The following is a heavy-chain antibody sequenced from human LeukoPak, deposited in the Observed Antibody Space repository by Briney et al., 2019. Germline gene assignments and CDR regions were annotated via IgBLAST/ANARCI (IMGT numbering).Heavy chain of an antibody. J-gene: IGHJ3*02. V-gene: IGHV5-51*01. CDR3: ASPQYCSGGSCYYAFDI. CDR1: GSTFTSYW. CDR2: IYPGDSDT. D-gene: IGHD2-15*01. Sequence: GESLEISCKRSGSTFTSYWIGWVRQLPGKGLEWMGIIYPGDSDTRYSPSFQGQVPISADKSISTAYLQWSSLKASDTAMYYCASPQYCSGGSCYYAFDIWGQGTMVTVSS.